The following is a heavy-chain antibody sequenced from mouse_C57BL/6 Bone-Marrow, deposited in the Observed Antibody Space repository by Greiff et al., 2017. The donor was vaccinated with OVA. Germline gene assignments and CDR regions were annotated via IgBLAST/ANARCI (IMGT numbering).Heavy chain of an antibody. CDR3: ARAYYYGSYYFDY. CDR1: GFSLTSYA. D-gene: IGHD1-1*01. Sequence: VKLMESGPGLVAPSQSLSITCTVSGFSLTSYAISWVRQPPGKGLEWLGVIWPGGGTNYNSALKSRLSISKDNSKSQVFLKMNSLQTDDTARYYCARAYYYGSYYFDYWGQGTTLTVSS. CDR2: IWPGGGT. J-gene: IGHJ2*01. V-gene: IGHV2-9-1*01.